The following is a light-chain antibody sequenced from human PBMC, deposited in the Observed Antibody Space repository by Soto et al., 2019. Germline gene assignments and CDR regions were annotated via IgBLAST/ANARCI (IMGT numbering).Light chain of an antibody. CDR3: AAWDDSLSGWV. CDR1: SSNIGSNY. V-gene: IGLV1-47*02. Sequence: QSVLTQPPSASGTPGQRVTISCSGSSSNIGSNYVYWYQQFPGTAPKLLIYSNNQRTSGVPDRFSGSKSGTSASLAISGLRSEDEADYHCAAWDDSLSGWVFGGGTQLTVL. CDR2: SNN. J-gene: IGLJ3*02.